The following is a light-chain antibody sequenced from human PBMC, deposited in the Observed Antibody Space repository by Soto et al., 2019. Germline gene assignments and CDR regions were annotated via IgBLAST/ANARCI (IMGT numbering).Light chain of an antibody. J-gene: IGKJ1*01. Sequence: AIRMTQSPSSLSASTGDRVTITCRASQGISSYLAWYQQKPGKAPKLLIYAASTLQSGVPSRFSGSGSGTEFTLTISSLQPEDFATYYCLQHNSYPRTFGQGTKV. CDR2: AAS. CDR1: QGISSY. V-gene: IGKV1-8*01. CDR3: LQHNSYPRT.